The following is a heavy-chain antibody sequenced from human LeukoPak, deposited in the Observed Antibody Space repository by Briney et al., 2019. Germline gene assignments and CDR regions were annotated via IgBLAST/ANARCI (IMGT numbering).Heavy chain of an antibody. D-gene: IGHD6-19*01. CDR3: AVAVAGKLDY. J-gene: IGHJ4*02. CDR2: IYHSGST. Sequence: KSSETLSLTCAVSGYSISSGYYWGWIRQPPGKGLEWIGSIYHSGSTYYNPSLKSRVTISVDTSKNQFSLKLSSVTAADTAVYYCAVAVAGKLDYWGQGTLVTVSS. CDR1: GYSISSGYY. V-gene: IGHV4-38-2*01.